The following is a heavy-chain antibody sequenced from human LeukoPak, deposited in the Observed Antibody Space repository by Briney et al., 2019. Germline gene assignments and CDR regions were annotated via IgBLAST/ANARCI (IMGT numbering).Heavy chain of an antibody. D-gene: IGHD1-26*01. CDR3: AKDRVGATER. J-gene: IGHJ4*02. V-gene: IGHV3-64*01. CDR2: ISSNGGST. CDR1: GFTFSSYA. Sequence: GGSLRLSCVVSGFTFSSYAMHWVRQAPGKGLEYVSAISSNGGSTYYANSVKGRFTISRDNSKNTLYLQMNSLRAEDTAVYYCAKDRVGATERWGQGTLVTVSS.